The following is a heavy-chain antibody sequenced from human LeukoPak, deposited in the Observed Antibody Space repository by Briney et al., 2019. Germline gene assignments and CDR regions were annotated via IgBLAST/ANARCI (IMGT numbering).Heavy chain of an antibody. Sequence: PGGSLRLSCAASGFTLSSNYMSWVRQAPGKGLEWVSFIYSDNTHYSDSVKGRFTISRDNSKNTLYLQMNSLRAEDTAVYYCARRAGAYSHPYDYWGQGTLVTVSS. D-gene: IGHD4/OR15-4a*01. CDR2: IYSDNT. J-gene: IGHJ4*02. V-gene: IGHV3-53*01. CDR3: ARRAGAYSHPYDY. CDR1: GFTLSSNY.